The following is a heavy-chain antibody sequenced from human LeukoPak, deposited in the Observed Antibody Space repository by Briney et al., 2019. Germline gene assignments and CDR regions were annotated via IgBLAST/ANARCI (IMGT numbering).Heavy chain of an antibody. J-gene: IGHJ4*02. V-gene: IGHV4-39*07. CDR2: IYYSGST. CDR3: ARSKSGSYHTALDY. CDR1: GGSISSSNYY. D-gene: IGHD1-26*01. Sequence: ETVSLTCTVSGGSISSSNYYWGWIRQPPGKGLEWIGSIYYSGSTYYNPSLKSRVTISIDTSKNQFSLKLSSVTAADTAVYYCARSKSGSYHTALDYWGQGTLVTVSS.